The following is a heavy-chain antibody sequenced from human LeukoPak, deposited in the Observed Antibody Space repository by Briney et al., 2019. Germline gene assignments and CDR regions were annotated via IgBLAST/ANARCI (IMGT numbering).Heavy chain of an antibody. D-gene: IGHD6-6*01. CDR3: ANSSFQDYYYMDV. V-gene: IGHV1-18*04. CDR2: ISAYNGNT. Sequence: ASVKVSCKASGYTFTDYYMHWVRQAPGQGLEWMGWISAYNGNTNYAQKFQGRVTMTTDTSTSTAYMELRSLRSDDTAVYYCANSSFQDYYYMDVWGKGTTVTVSS. J-gene: IGHJ6*03. CDR1: GYTFTDYY.